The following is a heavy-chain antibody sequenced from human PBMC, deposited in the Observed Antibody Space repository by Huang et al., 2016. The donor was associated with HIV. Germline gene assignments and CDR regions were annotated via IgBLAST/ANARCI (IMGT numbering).Heavy chain of an antibody. CDR2: IYWDDEK. J-gene: IGHJ4*02. D-gene: IGHD3-3*01. Sequence: QITLKESGPTLVKPTQTLTLTCTFSGFSLRTSGVGVGWIRQPPGKALEWLALIYWDDEKRYNPSLRPRLTVTKDTSKNQVILTMTNVDPVDTATYFCAHLGDSWSGFTVREYFDQWGQGILVAVSS. V-gene: IGHV2-5*02. CDR1: GFSLRTSGVG. CDR3: AHLGDSWSGFTVREYFDQ.